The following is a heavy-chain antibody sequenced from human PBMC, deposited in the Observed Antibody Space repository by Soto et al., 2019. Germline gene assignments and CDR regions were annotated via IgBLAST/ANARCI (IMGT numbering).Heavy chain of an antibody. V-gene: IGHV1-18*01. D-gene: IGHD1-7*01. Sequence: QVQLVQSEAEVKKPGASVKVSCKASGYTFTSYGISWVRQAHGQGLEWMGWISAYNGNTNYAQKLQGRVTMTTDTSTSTAYMELRSLRSDDTAVYYCARDGSDFVTGTTCFDYWGQGTLVTVSS. CDR3: ARDGSDFVTGTTCFDY. CDR1: GYTFTSYG. J-gene: IGHJ4*02. CDR2: ISAYNGNT.